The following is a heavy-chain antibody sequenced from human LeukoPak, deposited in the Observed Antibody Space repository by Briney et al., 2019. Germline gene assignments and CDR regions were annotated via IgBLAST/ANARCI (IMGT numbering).Heavy chain of an antibody. D-gene: IGHD6-19*01. Sequence: PGRSLRLSCAASGFTFDDYAMHWVRHAPGKGLEWVSGISWNSGSIGYADSVKGRFTISRDNAKNSLYLQMNSLRAEDTALYYCAKEGFRQWLAQNAFDIWGQGTMVTVSS. CDR1: GFTFDDYA. V-gene: IGHV3-9*01. CDR2: ISWNSGSI. J-gene: IGHJ3*02. CDR3: AKEGFRQWLAQNAFDI.